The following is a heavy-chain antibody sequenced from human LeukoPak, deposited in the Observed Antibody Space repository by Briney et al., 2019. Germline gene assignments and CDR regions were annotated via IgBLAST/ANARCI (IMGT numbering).Heavy chain of an antibody. CDR1: GYTYTGYY. D-gene: IGHD2-2*01. CDR3: AREGCSSTSCYELDWFDP. J-gene: IGHJ5*02. Sequence: ASVKVSCKASGYTYTGYYMHWVRQAPGQGLEWMGWINPNSGGTNYAQKFQGRVTMTRDTSISTAYMELSRLRSDDTAVYYCAREGCSSTSCYELDWFDPWGQGTLVTVSS. V-gene: IGHV1-2*02. CDR2: INPNSGGT.